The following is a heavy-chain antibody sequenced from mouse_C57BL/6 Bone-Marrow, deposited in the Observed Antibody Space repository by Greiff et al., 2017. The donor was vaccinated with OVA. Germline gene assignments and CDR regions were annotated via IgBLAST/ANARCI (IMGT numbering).Heavy chain of an antibody. J-gene: IGHJ2*01. CDR1: GYTFTDYY. Sequence: VQLQQSGPELVKPGASVKISCKASGYTFTDYYMNWVKQSHGKSLEWIGDINPNNGGTSYNQKFKGKATLTVDKSSSTAYMELRSLTSEDSAVYYCARGGFPDYWGKGTTLTVSS. V-gene: IGHV1-26*01. CDR3: ARGGFPDY. CDR2: INPNNGGT.